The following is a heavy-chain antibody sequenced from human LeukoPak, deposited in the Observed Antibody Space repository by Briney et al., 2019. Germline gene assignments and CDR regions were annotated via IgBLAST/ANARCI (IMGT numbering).Heavy chain of an antibody. V-gene: IGHV3-74*01. CDR1: GFTFSNYW. CDR2: IYVDGRTT. Sequence: GGSLRLSCVASGFTFSNYWMHWVRQPPGKGLVWVSRIYVDGRTTNYADSVKGRFTISRDDSKNTLYLQMNSLRAEDTAVYYCARRYCSGGTCYFFDYWGQGTLVTVSS. J-gene: IGHJ4*02. CDR3: ARRYCSGGTCYFFDY. D-gene: IGHD2-15*01.